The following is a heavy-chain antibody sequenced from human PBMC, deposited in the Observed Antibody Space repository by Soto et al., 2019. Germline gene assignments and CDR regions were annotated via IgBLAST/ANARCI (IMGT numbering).Heavy chain of an antibody. Sequence: SETLSLTCAVYGGSFSGYYWSWIRQPPGKGLEWIGGINHSGSTNYNPSLKSRVTISVDTSKNQFSLKLSSVTAADTAVYYCASTFYYYDSSGSVYWGQGTLVTVSS. J-gene: IGHJ4*02. CDR1: GGSFSGYY. D-gene: IGHD3-22*01. CDR2: INHSGST. CDR3: ASTFYYYDSSGSVY. V-gene: IGHV4-34*01.